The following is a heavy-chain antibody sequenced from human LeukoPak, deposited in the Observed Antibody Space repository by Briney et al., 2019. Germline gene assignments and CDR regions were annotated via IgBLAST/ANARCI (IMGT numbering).Heavy chain of an antibody. CDR1: GFPFTIYW. CDR2: ISSDGSTT. Sequence: GGSLRLSCAASGFPFTIYWMQWVRQTRGEGLVWVSRISSDGSTTTYADSVKGRFTISRDNAKNTLYLQMKSLRAEDTAVYYCARDADGPGSLIDSWGQGTLVTVSS. V-gene: IGHV3-74*01. CDR3: ARDADGPGSLIDS. D-gene: IGHD3-10*01. J-gene: IGHJ4*02.